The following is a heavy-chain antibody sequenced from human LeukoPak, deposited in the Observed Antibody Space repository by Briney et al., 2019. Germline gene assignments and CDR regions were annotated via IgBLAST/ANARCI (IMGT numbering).Heavy chain of an antibody. CDR2: ISYDGSNK. Sequence: GGSLRLSCAASGFTFSSYAMNWVRQAPGKGLEWVAVISYDGSNKYYADSVKGRFTISRDNSKNTLYLQMNSLRAEDTAVYYCARDWRGVTVGFIKPRFDYWGQGTLVTVSS. J-gene: IGHJ4*02. CDR3: ARDWRGVTVGFIKPRFDY. CDR1: GFTFSSYA. D-gene: IGHD3-3*01. V-gene: IGHV3-30*04.